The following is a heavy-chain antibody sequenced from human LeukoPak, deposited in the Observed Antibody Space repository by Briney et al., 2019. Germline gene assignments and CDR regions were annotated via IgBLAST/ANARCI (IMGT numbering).Heavy chain of an antibody. Sequence: SVKVSCKASGGTYSSYAISWVRQAPGQGLEWMGGIVPIFGTANYAQKFQGRVTITTDESTSTAYMELSSLRSEDTAVYYCARTKSGVGTYYYYMDVWGKGTTVTVSS. CDR2: IVPIFGTA. CDR3: ARTKSGVGTYYYYMDV. J-gene: IGHJ6*03. V-gene: IGHV1-69*05. CDR1: GGTYSSYA. D-gene: IGHD3-10*01.